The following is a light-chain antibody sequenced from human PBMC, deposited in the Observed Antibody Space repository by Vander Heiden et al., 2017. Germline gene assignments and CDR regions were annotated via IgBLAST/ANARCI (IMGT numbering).Light chain of an antibody. CDR3: QVWDSSTAGVV. CDR2: RDS. CDR1: NIGSKS. Sequence: SYEMTQHLSVSVDLGQTARITCVGNNIGSKSVHWYQQKPGQAPVLVIYRDSNRPSGIPERFSGSNSGNTATLTISRVQAGDEFDYYCQVWDSSTAGVVFGGGTKLTVL. J-gene: IGLJ2*01. V-gene: IGLV3-9*01.